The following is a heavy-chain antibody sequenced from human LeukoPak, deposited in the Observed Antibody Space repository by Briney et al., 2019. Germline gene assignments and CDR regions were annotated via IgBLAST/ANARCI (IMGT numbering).Heavy chain of an antibody. D-gene: IGHD2-15*01. Sequence: GGSLRLSCAASGFTFSSYSMNWVRQAPGKGLEWVSYISSSSGTIYYADSVKGRFTISRDNAKNSLYLQMNSLRAEDTAVYYCASRHCSGGGCYFAGADPFDYWGQGTLVTVSS. J-gene: IGHJ4*02. V-gene: IGHV3-48*01. CDR1: GFTFSSYS. CDR3: ASRHCSGGGCYFAGADPFDY. CDR2: ISSSSGTI.